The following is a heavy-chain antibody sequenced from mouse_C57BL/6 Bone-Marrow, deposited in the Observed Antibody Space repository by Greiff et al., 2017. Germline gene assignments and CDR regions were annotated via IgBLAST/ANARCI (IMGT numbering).Heavy chain of an antibody. Sequence: EVKLMESGGGLVKPGGSLKLSCAASGFTFSSYTMSWVRQTPEKRLQWVAAISGGGGNTYYPDSVKGRFHISRDNDKNILYLQMSSLMSEDTALYYCSRQVTTVLATKYFDVWGTGTTVTVSS. CDR1: GFTFSSYT. J-gene: IGHJ1*03. CDR2: ISGGGGNT. CDR3: SRQVTTVLATKYFDV. V-gene: IGHV5-9*01. D-gene: IGHD1-1*01.